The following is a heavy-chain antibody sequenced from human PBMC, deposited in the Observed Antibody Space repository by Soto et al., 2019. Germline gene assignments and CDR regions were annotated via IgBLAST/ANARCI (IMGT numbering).Heavy chain of an antibody. J-gene: IGHJ4*02. V-gene: IGHV3-11*01. CDR2: TSGSGSSI. CDR1: GFTFSDYH. Sequence: QVQLVESGGGLVKPGGSLRLSCAASGFTFSDYHMNWVRQAPGKGLEWVSYTSGSGSSIYYADSVKGRFTISRDNAKNSLYLQMNSLRAEDTAVYYCARSVVAGDGFGYWGQGTLVTVSS. D-gene: IGHD6-19*01. CDR3: ARSVVAGDGFGY.